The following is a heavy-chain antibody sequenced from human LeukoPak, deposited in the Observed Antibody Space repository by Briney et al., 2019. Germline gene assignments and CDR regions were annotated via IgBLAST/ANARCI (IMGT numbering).Heavy chain of an antibody. D-gene: IGHD3-22*01. CDR1: GGSISSYY. Sequence: SETLSLTCTVSGGSISSYYWSWLRQPPGKGLEWIGYIYYSGSTNYNPSLKSRVTISVDTSKNQFSLKLSSVTAADTAVYYCARHDRAHYYMDVWGKGTTVTISS. CDR3: ARHDRAHYYMDV. J-gene: IGHJ6*03. CDR2: IYYSGST. V-gene: IGHV4-59*01.